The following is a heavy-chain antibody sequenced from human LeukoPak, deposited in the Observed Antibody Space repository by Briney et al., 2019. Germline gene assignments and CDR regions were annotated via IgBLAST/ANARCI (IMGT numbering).Heavy chain of an antibody. D-gene: IGHD5/OR15-5a*01. CDR2: ISGSSSTI. CDR3: ARVLQTLGGVSFDY. V-gene: IGHV3-48*01. J-gene: IGHJ4*02. Sequence: GGSLRLPCAASGFTFSSYAMNWVRQGPGTGLEWVSYISGSSSTIYYADSVKGRFTISRDNAKNSLYLQMNSLRAEDTAVYYCARVLQTLGGVSFDYWGQGTLVTVSS. CDR1: GFTFSSYA.